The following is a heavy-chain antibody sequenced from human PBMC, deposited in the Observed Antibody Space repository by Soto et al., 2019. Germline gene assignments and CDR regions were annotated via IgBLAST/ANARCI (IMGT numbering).Heavy chain of an antibody. V-gene: IGHV3-74*01. J-gene: IGHJ5*02. D-gene: IGHD2-2*02. CDR3: ARAPGYCSSTSCYTGWFDP. Sequence: GGSLRLSCAASGFTFSSYWMHWVRQAPGKGLVWVSRINSDGSSTSYADSVKGRFTISRDNAKNTLYLQMNSLRAEDTAVYYCARAPGYCSSTSCYTGWFDPWGQGTLVTVSS. CDR1: GFTFSSYW. CDR2: INSDGSST.